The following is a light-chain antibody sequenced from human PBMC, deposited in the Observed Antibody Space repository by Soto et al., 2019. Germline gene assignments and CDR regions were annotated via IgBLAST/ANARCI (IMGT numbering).Light chain of an antibody. J-gene: IGLJ3*02. CDR3: QSYDSSLSGSV. Sequence: QSVLTQPPSLSGAPGQRVTISCTGSRSNIGAGYHVHWYQQLPGTAPKLLIYGNSNRPSGVPDRFSGSKSGTSASLAITGLQAEDEADYYCQSYDSSLSGSVFGGGTKLTVL. V-gene: IGLV1-40*01. CDR2: GNS. CDR1: RSNIGAGYH.